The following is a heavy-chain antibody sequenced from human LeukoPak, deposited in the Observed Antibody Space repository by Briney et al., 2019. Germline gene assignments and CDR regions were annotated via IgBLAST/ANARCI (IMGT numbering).Heavy chain of an antibody. J-gene: IGHJ4*02. V-gene: IGHV4-39*01. D-gene: IGHD3-10*01. CDR2: IYYSGST. Sequence: PSETLSLTCTASGGSISSSSYYWGWIRQPPGKGLEWIGSIYYSGSTYHNPSLKSRVTISVDTSKNQFSLKLSSVTAADTAVYYCARSYGSGSYYNYWGQGTLVTVSS. CDR1: GGSISSSSYY. CDR3: ARSYGSGSYYNY.